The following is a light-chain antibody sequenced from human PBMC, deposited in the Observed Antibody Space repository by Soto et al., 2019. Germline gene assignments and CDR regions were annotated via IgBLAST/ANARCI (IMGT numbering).Light chain of an antibody. CDR1: QSVSRN. Sequence: EIVMTQSPATLSVSPGERATLSCRASQSVSRNLAWYQQKPGQPHRLLIYDASTRATGVPARFGGSGSGTEFTLTISGLQSEDFAVYYCQQYGDWPPDTFGQGTKVEI. V-gene: IGKV3-15*01. J-gene: IGKJ2*01. CDR3: QQYGDWPPDT. CDR2: DAS.